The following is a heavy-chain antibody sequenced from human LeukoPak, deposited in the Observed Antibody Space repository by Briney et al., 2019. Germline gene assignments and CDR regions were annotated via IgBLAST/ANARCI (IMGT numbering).Heavy chain of an antibody. V-gene: IGHV3-15*01. CDR3: TTGKPLITIFGVVTFPDAFDI. Sequence: GGSLRLSCAASGFTFSNAWMSWVRQAPGKGLEWVGRIKSKTDGGTTDYAAPVKGRFTISRDDSKNTLYLQTNSLKTEDTAVYYCTTGKPLITIFGVVTFPDAFDIWGQGTMVTVSS. CDR2: IKSKTDGGTT. J-gene: IGHJ3*02. CDR1: GFTFSNAW. D-gene: IGHD3-3*01.